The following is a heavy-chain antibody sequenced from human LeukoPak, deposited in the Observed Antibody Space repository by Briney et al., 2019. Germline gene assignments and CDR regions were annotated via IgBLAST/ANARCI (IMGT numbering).Heavy chain of an antibody. CDR1: GGLLCVC. D-gene: IGHD1-1*01. CDR3: ARGAGGYRFDP. J-gene: IGHJ5*02. CDR2: IYNRDTT. V-gene: IGHV4-59*07. Sequence: WDTVSLPCSLCGGLLCVCHGLGLRGPRGGAGEYSGYIYNRDTTYYIPSLKSRVTISADTTKKQFSLRLPSLTAPDTAVYYCARGAGGYRFDPWGQGTLVTVSS.